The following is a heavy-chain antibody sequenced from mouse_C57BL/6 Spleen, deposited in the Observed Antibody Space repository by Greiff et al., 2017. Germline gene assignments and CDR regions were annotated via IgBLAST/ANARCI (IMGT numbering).Heavy chain of an antibody. CDR1: GFNIKDDY. CDR2: IDPENGDT. Sequence: EVKLLESGAELVRPGASVKLSCTASGFNIKDDYMHWVKQRPEQGLEWIGWIDPENGDTEYASKFQGKATITADTSSNTAYLQLSSLTSEDTAVYYCTTGRGNYPFAYWGQGTLVTVSA. V-gene: IGHV14-4*01. D-gene: IGHD2-1*01. J-gene: IGHJ3*01. CDR3: TTGRGNYPFAY.